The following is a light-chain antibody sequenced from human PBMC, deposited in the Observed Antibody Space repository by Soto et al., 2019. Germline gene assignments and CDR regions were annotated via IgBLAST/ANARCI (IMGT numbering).Light chain of an antibody. CDR2: GAS. CDR3: QNDDISLFA. Sequence: EIALTQSPGTLSVSPGERATLSCRASQSVSSNVAWYQQKPGQAHRLLIYGASSRATGIPDRFSGSGFGTDFTLTISRLEPEDFAVYYCQNDDISLFAFGPGTKVDIK. V-gene: IGKV3-20*01. J-gene: IGKJ3*01. CDR1: QSVSSN.